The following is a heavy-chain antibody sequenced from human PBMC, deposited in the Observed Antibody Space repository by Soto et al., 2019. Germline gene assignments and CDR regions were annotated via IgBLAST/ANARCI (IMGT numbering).Heavy chain of an antibody. J-gene: IGHJ1*01. V-gene: IGHV1-69*12. D-gene: IGHD2-21*02. CDR2: IIPIFGTA. CDR1: GGTFSSYA. CDR3: ARGYDLAYCGGDCSYFPH. Sequence: QVQLVQSGAEVKKPGSSVKVSCKASGGTFSSYAISWVRQAPGQGLEWMGGIIPIFGTANYAQKFQGRVTITADESTSTAYMELSSLRSEDTAVYYCARGYDLAYCGGDCSYFPHWGQGTLVTVSS.